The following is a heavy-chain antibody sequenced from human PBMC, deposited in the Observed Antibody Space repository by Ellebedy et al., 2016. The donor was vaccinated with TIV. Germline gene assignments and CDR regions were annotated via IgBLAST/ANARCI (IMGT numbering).Heavy chain of an antibody. Sequence: AASVKVSCKASGYTLMSYGICWVRQAPGQGLEWMGRIIPILGIANYAQKFQGRVTITADKSTSTAYMELSSLRSEDTAVYYCAREVRYSGSHYGDYWGQGTLVTVSS. CDR1: GYTLMSYG. CDR3: AREVRYSGSHYGDY. CDR2: IIPILGIA. V-gene: IGHV1-69*04. D-gene: IGHD1-26*01. J-gene: IGHJ4*02.